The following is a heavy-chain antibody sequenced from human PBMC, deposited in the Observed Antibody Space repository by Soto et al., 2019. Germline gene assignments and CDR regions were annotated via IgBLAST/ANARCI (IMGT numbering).Heavy chain of an antibody. CDR3: AGTMVTDYYGMDV. D-gene: IGHD5-18*01. CDR2: INHSGST. Sequence: SETLSLTCAVYGGSFSGYYWSWIRQPPGKGLEWIGEINHSGSTNYNPSLKSRVTISVDTSKNQFSLKLSSVTAADTAVYYCAGTMVTDYYGMDVWGQGTTVTVSS. J-gene: IGHJ6*02. CDR1: GGSFSGYY. V-gene: IGHV4-34*01.